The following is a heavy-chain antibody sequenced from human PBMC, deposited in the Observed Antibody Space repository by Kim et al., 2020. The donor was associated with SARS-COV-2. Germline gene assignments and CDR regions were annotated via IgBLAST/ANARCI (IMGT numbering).Heavy chain of an antibody. D-gene: IGHD3-10*01. CDR3: ARDSFYGSGRGLNFFD. J-gene: IGHJ3*01. V-gene: IGHV3-21*01. Sequence: GGSLRLSCAGSGFTFGSYTMNWVRQAPGKGLEWVSSISSTSSYIYYADSVRGRFTISRDNAKNSLFLQVNSLRAEDTAVYYCARDSFYGSGRGLNFFD. CDR1: GFTFGSYT. CDR2: ISSTSSYI.